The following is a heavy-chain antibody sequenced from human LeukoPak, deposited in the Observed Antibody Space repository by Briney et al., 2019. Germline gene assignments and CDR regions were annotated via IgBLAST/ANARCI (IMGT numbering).Heavy chain of an antibody. V-gene: IGHV4-59*02. D-gene: IGHD3-3*01. Sequence: SETLSLTCTVSGGSVSSSYWSWIRQVLGKGLGWIAYIYYSDSTNYNPSFQSRVTISKDTSKNQVSMKLRSVTAADTAVYYCARGRITIFGVVTPHFDYWGQGTLVTVSS. CDR3: ARGRITIFGVVTPHFDY. J-gene: IGHJ4*02. CDR2: IYYSDST. CDR1: GGSVSSSY.